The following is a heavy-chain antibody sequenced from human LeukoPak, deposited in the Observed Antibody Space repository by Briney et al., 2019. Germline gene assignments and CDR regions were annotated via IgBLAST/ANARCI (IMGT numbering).Heavy chain of an antibody. J-gene: IGHJ4*02. Sequence: GASVKVSCKASGYTFTSYGISWVRQAPGRGLEWMGWISAYNGNTNYAQKLQGRVTMTTDTSTSTAYMELRSLRSDDTAVYYCARDHYGSGSYYNGDFDYWGQGTLVTVSS. D-gene: IGHD3-10*01. CDR2: ISAYNGNT. V-gene: IGHV1-18*01. CDR1: GYTFTSYG. CDR3: ARDHYGSGSYYNGDFDY.